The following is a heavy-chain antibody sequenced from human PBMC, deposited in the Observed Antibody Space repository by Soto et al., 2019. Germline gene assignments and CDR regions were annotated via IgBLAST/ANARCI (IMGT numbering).Heavy chain of an antibody. Sequence: ASVKVSCKASGYTFTSYAMHWVRQAPGQRLEWMGWINAGNGNTKYSQKFQGRVTITRNTSASTAYMELSSLRSEDTAVYYCAREGKTNCSSTSCYYWFDPWGQGTLVTVSS. D-gene: IGHD2-2*01. J-gene: IGHJ5*02. V-gene: IGHV1-3*01. CDR1: GYTFTSYA. CDR3: AREGKTNCSSTSCYYWFDP. CDR2: INAGNGNT.